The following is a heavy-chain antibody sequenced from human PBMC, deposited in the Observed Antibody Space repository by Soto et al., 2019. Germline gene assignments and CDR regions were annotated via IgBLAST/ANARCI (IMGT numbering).Heavy chain of an antibody. D-gene: IGHD3-3*01. Sequence: GGSLRLSCAASGFTFSSYGMHWVRQAPGKGLEWVAVIWYDGSNKYYADSVKGRFTISRDNSKNTLYLQMNSLRAEDTAVYYCARDQVEFTIFGVVISDAFDIWGQGTMVT. CDR3: ARDQVEFTIFGVVISDAFDI. J-gene: IGHJ3*02. V-gene: IGHV3-33*01. CDR1: GFTFSSYG. CDR2: IWYDGSNK.